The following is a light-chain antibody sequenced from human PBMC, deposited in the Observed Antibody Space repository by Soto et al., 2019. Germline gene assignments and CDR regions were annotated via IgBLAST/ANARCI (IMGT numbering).Light chain of an antibody. CDR1: SSDVGGYNY. V-gene: IGLV2-14*01. Sequence: QSVLTHPASVSGSPGQSITISCTGTSSDVGGYNYVSWYQQHPGKAPKLMIYDVSNRPSGVSNRFSGSKSGNTASLTISGLQAEDEADYYCSSYTSSSTLSVVFGGGTKLTVI. CDR2: DVS. J-gene: IGLJ2*01. CDR3: SSYTSSSTLSVV.